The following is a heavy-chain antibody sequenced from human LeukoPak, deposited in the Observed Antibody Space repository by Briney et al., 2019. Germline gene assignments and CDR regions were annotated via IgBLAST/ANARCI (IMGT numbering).Heavy chain of an antibody. CDR3: ARQGSEIDY. CDR2: ISSSGDTI. J-gene: IGHJ4*02. V-gene: IGHV3-11*01. CDR1: GFTLSHYY. Sequence: PGGSLRLSCAASGFTLSHYYMTCIRQAPGKGLEWLSCISSSGDTIYYADSVKGRFTVSRDNAENSLYLQMNSLRAEDTAMYYCARQGSEIDYWGQGTLVTVSS.